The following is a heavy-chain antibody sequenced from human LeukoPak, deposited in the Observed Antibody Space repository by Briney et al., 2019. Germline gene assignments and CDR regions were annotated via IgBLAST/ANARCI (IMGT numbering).Heavy chain of an antibody. CDR3: ARGIDDYGDLRLDY. J-gene: IGHJ4*02. CDR1: GFTFSSYS. CDR2: ISSSSSYI. D-gene: IGHD4-17*01. V-gene: IGHV3-21*01. Sequence: GGSLRLSCAASGFTFSSYSMNWVRQAPGKGLEWVSSISSSSSYIYYADSVKGRFTISRDNAKNSLYLQMNSLRAEDTAVCYCARGIDDYGDLRLDYWGQGTLVTVSS.